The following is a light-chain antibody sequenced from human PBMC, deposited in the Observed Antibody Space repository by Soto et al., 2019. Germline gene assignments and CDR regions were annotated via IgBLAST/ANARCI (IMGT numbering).Light chain of an antibody. CDR3: AAWDDSLSGL. J-gene: IGLJ2*01. Sequence: QSVLTQPPSASGTPGQRVTISCSGSSSNIGSNTVSWYQQLPGTAPKLLIYSNNQRPSGVPDRFSGSKSGTSASLAISGLQSEDEADYYCAAWDDSLSGLFGGGTKLTVL. CDR2: SNN. V-gene: IGLV1-44*01. CDR1: SSNIGSNT.